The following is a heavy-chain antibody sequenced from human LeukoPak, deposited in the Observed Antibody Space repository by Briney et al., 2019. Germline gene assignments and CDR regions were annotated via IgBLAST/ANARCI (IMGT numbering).Heavy chain of an antibody. CDR1: GGPFSGYY. CDR2: INHSGST. J-gene: IGHJ4*02. V-gene: IGHV4-34*01. Sequence: SETLSLTCAVYGGPFSGYYWSWIRQPPGKGLEWIGEINHSGSTNYNPSLKSRVTISVDTSKNQFSLKLSSVTAADTAVYYCARGPFRKGYFDYWGQGTLVTVSS. CDR3: ARGPFRKGYFDY.